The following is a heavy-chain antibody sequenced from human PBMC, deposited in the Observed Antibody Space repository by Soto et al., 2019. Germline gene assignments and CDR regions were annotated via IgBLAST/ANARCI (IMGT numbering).Heavy chain of an antibody. CDR2: TYFRSKWYN. D-gene: IGHD5-12*01. J-gene: IGHJ5*02. V-gene: IGHV6-1*01. CDR1: GDSVSSNTAS. CDR3: AKGDNLGPKTGYAFDP. Sequence: PSQTLSLTCALPGDSVSSNTASWNWIRQSPSRGLEWLGRTYFRSKWYNDYAVSVKSRIIINPDTSNNQFSLQLNSVTPEDTAVYFCAKGDNLGPKTGYAFDPWGQGIMVTVSS.